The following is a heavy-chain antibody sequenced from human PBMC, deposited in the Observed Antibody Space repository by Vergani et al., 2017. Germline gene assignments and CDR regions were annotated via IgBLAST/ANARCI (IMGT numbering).Heavy chain of an antibody. CDR3: ASVGWLGDFDY. CDR1: GGSISNYY. CDR2: IYTSGST. V-gene: IGHV4-4*07. J-gene: IGHJ4*02. D-gene: IGHD6-19*01. Sequence: QVQLQESGPGLVKPSETLSLTCTVSGGSISNYYWNWIRQPAGKGLEWIGRIYTSGSTKYNPSLKSRVIMSVDTSKNQFSLKLTSVTAADTAVYYCASVGWLGDFDYWGQGALVTVSS.